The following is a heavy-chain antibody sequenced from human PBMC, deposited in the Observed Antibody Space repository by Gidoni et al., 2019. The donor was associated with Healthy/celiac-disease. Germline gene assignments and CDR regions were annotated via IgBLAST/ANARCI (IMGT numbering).Heavy chain of an antibody. D-gene: IGHD3-3*01. CDR3: AKVGVVTVDY. CDR1: GFTFSSYG. J-gene: IGHJ4*02. V-gene: IGHV3-30*18. Sequence: QVQLVESGGGVVQPGRSLRLPCAASGFTFSSYGMHWVRQAPGKGLEWVAVISYDGSNKYYADAVKGRFTISRDNSKNTLYLQMNSLRAEDTAVYYCAKVGVVTVDYWGQGTLVTVSS. CDR2: ISYDGSNK.